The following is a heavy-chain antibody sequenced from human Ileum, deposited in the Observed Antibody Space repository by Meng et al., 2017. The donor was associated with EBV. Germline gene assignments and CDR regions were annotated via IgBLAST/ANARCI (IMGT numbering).Heavy chain of an antibody. CDR1: GGSSSRSNYC. CDR3: ARRRGGSGRDC. D-gene: IGHD3-10*01. V-gene: IGHV4-39*01. CDR2: IYHSGST. Sequence: QVQLQQWGAGLLKPSXXLSCTCTVSGGSSSRSNYCWDWIRQPPGKGVEWNAAIYHSGSTSYNPSLQSRVTMFVDTSKNQFSLMLTSVTATDTAVYCCARRRGGSGRDCWGQGTLVTVSS. J-gene: IGHJ4*02.